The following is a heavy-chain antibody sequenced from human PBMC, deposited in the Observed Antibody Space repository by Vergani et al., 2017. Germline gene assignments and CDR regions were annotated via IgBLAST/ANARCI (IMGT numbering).Heavy chain of an antibody. Sequence: QVQLVQSGAEVKKPGASVKVSCKASGYTFTSYYMHWVRQAPGQGLEWMGIINPSGGSTSYAQKFQGRVTMTRDTSTSTVYMELSSLRSEDTAVYYCAREGYYYDSSGHLDYWGQGTLVTVSS. CDR3: AREGYYYDSSGHLDY. J-gene: IGHJ4*02. CDR2: INPSGGST. CDR1: GYTFTSYY. V-gene: IGHV1-46*01. D-gene: IGHD3-22*01.